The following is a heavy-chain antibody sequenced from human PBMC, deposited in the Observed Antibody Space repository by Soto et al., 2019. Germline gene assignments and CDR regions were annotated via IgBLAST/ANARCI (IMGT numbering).Heavy chain of an antibody. CDR2: ISYDGSNK. CDR3: ARTPGYSSSWYASYYYYYGMDV. J-gene: IGHJ6*02. Sequence: PGGSLRLSCAASGFTFSSYAMHWVRQAPGKGLEWVAVISYDGSNKYYADSLKGRFTISRDNSKNTLYLQMNSLRAEDTAVYYCARTPGYSSSWYASYYYYYGMDVWGQGTTVTVSS. CDR1: GFTFSSYA. V-gene: IGHV3-30-3*01. D-gene: IGHD6-13*01.